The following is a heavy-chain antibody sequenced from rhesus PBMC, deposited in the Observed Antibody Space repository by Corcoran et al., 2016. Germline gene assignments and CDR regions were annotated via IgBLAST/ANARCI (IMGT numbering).Heavy chain of an antibody. CDR1: GGSISDSYR. CDR3: ARDRSSLYYFDY. Sequence: QVQLQESGPGVVKPSETLSLTCAVSGGSISDSYRWSWIRQPPGKGLEWIGYIYGSSTSTNYNTARTSRVTISKDTSKNQVSLKLSSVTAADTAVYYCARDRSSLYYFDYWGQGVLVTVSS. D-gene: IGHD6-19*01. V-gene: IGHV4S10*01. CDR2: IYGSSTST. J-gene: IGHJ4*01.